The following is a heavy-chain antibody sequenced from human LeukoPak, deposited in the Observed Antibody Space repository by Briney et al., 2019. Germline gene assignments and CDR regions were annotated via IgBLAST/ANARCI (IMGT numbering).Heavy chain of an antibody. Sequence: GGSLRLSCAASRFIFSNYAMHWVRQAPGKGLDWVAVISYHGSDQFYADSVKGRFTVSRDNSKNTLYLDINSLRVDDTAIYYCAREGLTTSRNNAFDIWGQGTMVAVSS. J-gene: IGHJ3*02. CDR2: ISYHGSDQ. CDR3: AREGLTTSRNNAFDI. D-gene: IGHD4-11*01. CDR1: RFIFSNYA. V-gene: IGHV3-30*04.